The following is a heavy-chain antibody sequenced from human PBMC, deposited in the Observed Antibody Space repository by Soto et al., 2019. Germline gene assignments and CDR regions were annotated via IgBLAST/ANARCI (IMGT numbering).Heavy chain of an antibody. J-gene: IGHJ2*01. CDR2: IWYDGSNK. D-gene: IGHD6-13*01. CDR3: ARDLKRWVIAATFGVDL. CDR1: GFTFSSYG. Sequence: QVQLVESGGGVVQPGRSLRLSCAASGFTFSSYGMHWFRQAPGKGLEWVAVIWYDGSNKYYADSVKGRFTISRDNSKNTLYLQMNSLRSEDTAVYYCARDLKRWVIAATFGVDLWGRGTLVTVSS. V-gene: IGHV3-33*01.